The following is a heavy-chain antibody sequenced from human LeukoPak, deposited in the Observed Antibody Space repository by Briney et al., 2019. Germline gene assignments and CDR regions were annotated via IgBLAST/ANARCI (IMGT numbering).Heavy chain of an antibody. CDR2: INPNSGGT. CDR3: ARAGIVVLPAHPPDDY. Sequence: ASVKVSCKASGYTFTSYGISWVRQAPGQGLEWMGWINPNSGGTNYAQKFQGRVTMTRDTSISTAYMEMNRLRSDDTAVYYCARAGIVVLPAHPPDDYWGQGTLVTVSS. CDR1: GYTFTSYG. J-gene: IGHJ4*02. D-gene: IGHD2-2*01. V-gene: IGHV1-2*02.